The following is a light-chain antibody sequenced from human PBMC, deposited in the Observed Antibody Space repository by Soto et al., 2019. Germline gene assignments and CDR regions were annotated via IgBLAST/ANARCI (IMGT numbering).Light chain of an antibody. CDR2: YDS. Sequence: SYELTQPPSVSVAPGKTARITCGGNNIGSRSVHWYQQKPGQAPVVVMYYDSDRPSGIPERFSGSNSGHTATLTTSRVEAGDEADYYCQVWDSSSDVVFGGGTKVTVL. CDR1: NIGSRS. J-gene: IGLJ2*01. CDR3: QVWDSSSDVV. V-gene: IGLV3-21*04.